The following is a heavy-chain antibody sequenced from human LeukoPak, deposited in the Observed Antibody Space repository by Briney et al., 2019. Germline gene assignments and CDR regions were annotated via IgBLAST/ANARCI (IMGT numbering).Heavy chain of an antibody. V-gene: IGHV3-53*05. J-gene: IGHJ5*02. CDR2: IYSGGST. CDR1: EFTFRSYS. CDR3: ARNWFDP. Sequence: GGSLKLSCAASEFTFRSYSMNWVSQAPGKGLEWVSVIYSGGSTYYADFVKGRFTISRDKSKNTVYLQMNSLRFEDTAMYYCARNWFDPWGQGTLVTVSS.